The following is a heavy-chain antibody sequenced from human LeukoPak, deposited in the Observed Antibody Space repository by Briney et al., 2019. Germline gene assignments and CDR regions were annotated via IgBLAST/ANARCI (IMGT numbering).Heavy chain of an antibody. Sequence: ASVKVSCKASGYTFTSYFIHWVRQAPGQGLEWMGIINPSGGSPNYAQKFQGRVITTRDTSTSTVYMELSSLRFDDTAVYYCARGGYGKLDYWGQGTLVTVSS. CDR2: INPSGGSP. D-gene: IGHD3-16*01. J-gene: IGHJ4*02. V-gene: IGHV1-46*01. CDR1: GYTFTSYF. CDR3: ARGGYGKLDY.